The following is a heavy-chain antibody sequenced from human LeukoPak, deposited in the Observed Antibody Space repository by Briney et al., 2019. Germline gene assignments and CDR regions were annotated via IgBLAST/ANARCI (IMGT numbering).Heavy chain of an antibody. Sequence: GESLKISCKVSGYSFTSYWIGWVRQMSGKGLEWMGIIYPGDSDTRYSPSFQGQVTISADKSISTAYLQWSSLKASDTAMYSCARLYSSSSYNWFDPWGQGTLVSVSS. CDR3: ARLYSSSSYNWFDP. CDR1: GYSFTSYW. V-gene: IGHV5-51*01. CDR2: IYPGDSDT. J-gene: IGHJ5*02. D-gene: IGHD6-6*01.